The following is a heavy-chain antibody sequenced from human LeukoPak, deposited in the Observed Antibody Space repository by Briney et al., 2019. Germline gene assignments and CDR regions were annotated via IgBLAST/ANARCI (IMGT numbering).Heavy chain of an antibody. CDR1: GFTFSSYA. CDR2: VSYGGNNK. CDR3: ARSYYYGSGSYYSHFDY. D-gene: IGHD3-10*01. V-gene: IGHV3-30-3*01. Sequence: GGSLRLSCAASGFTFSSYAMHWVRQAPGKGLEWVATVSYGGNNKYHADSVKGRFTISRDNSNNTLYLQMNSLRTEDTAVFYCARSYYYGSGSYYSHFDYWGQGTPVTVSS. J-gene: IGHJ4*02.